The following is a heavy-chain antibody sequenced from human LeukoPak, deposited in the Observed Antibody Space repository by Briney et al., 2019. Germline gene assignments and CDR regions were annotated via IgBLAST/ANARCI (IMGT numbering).Heavy chain of an antibody. J-gene: IGHJ4*02. CDR2: IYYSGST. CDR1: GGSISSGGYY. V-gene: IGHV4-31*03. Sequence: SQTLSLTCTVSGGSISSGGYYWSWLRQPPGKGLEWIGYIYYSGSTYYNPSLKSRVTISVDTSKNQFSLKLSSVTAADTAVYYCARDRGRGYYDYWGQGTLVTVSS. CDR3: ARDRGRGYYDY. D-gene: IGHD3-22*01.